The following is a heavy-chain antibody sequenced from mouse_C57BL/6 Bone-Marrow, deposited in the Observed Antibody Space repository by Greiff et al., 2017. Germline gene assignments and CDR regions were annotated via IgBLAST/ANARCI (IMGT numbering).Heavy chain of an antibody. CDR1: GFNIKDDY. D-gene: IGHD1-2*01. V-gene: IGHV14-4*01. CDR3: TFYGGWYFDV. J-gene: IGHJ1*03. CDR2: IDPENGDT. Sequence: EVQLQESGAELVRPGASVKLSCTASGFNIKDDYMHWVKQRPEQGLEWIGWIDPENGDTEYASKFQGKATITADTSSNTAYLQLSSLTSEDTAVYYCTFYGGWYFDVWGTGTTVTVSS.